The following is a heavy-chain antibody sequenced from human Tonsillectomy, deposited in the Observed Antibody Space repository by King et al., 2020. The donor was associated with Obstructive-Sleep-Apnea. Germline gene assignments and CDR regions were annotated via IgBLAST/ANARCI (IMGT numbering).Heavy chain of an antibody. Sequence: VPLQESGPGLVKPSQTLSLTCTVSGGSISSGDYYWSWIRQPPGKGLEWIGYIYYSGSTYYNPSLKSRVTISVDTSKNQFSLKLSSVTAADTAVYNCARVETVTTGSIDYWGQGTLVTVSS. CDR2: IYYSGST. CDR1: GGSISSGDYY. D-gene: IGHD4-17*01. V-gene: IGHV4-30-4*01. J-gene: IGHJ4*02. CDR3: ARVETVTTGSIDY.